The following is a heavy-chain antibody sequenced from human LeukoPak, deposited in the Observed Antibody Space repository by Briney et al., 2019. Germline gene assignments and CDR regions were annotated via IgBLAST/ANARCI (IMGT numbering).Heavy chain of an antibody. J-gene: IGHJ4*02. D-gene: IGHD3-22*01. CDR1: GFTFSSYT. CDR3: ARGFGSSGLDY. Sequence: GGSLRLSCAASGFTFSSYTMHWVRQAPGKGLEYVLAITSNGGSTYYANSVKGRFTISRDNSKNTLYLQMGSLRAEDMAVYYCARGFGSSGLDYWGQGTLVTVSS. CDR2: ITSNGGST. V-gene: IGHV3-64*01.